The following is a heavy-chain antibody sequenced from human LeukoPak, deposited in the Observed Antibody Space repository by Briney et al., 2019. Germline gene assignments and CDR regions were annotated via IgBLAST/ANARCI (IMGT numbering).Heavy chain of an antibody. CDR2: IRYDGSGK. CDR1: GFTFSTYS. CDR3: AKDTEREFDY. D-gene: IGHD1-26*01. J-gene: IGHJ4*02. V-gene: IGHV3-30*02. Sequence: PGGSLRLSCAASGFTFSTYSMHWVRQAPGKGLEWVAFIRYDGSGKYYADSVRGRFTISRDNSKNTLYLQMNSLRAEDTAVYYCAKDTEREFDYWGQGTLVTVSS.